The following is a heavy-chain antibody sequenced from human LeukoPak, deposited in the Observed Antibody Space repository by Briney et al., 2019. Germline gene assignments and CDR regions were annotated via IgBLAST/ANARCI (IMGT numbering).Heavy chain of an antibody. CDR1: GYTFTGYY. CDR3: ARVGGKKDYYFDY. D-gene: IGHD4-23*01. V-gene: IGHV1-18*04. CDR2: ISGYNGNT. J-gene: IGHJ4*02. Sequence: ASVKVSCKASGYTFTGYYMHWVRQAPGQGLEWMGWISGYNGNTNNAQKLQGRVTMTTDTSTSTAYMELRSLRSDDTAVYYCARVGGKKDYYFDYWGQGTLVTVSS.